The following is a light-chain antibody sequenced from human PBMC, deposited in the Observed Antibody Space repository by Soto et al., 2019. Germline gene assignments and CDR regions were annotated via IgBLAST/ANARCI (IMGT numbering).Light chain of an antibody. J-gene: IGLJ3*02. CDR1: SSNIGAGYD. CDR2: ANH. Sequence: QPVLTQPPSVSGAPGQRVTISCTGTSSNIGAGYDVHWYQQLPGTAPKLLIYANHYRPSGVPDRFSASKSGSSASLAIAGLQAEDEADYYCQSFDSSVWVFGGGTKVTVL. V-gene: IGLV1-40*01. CDR3: QSFDSSVWV.